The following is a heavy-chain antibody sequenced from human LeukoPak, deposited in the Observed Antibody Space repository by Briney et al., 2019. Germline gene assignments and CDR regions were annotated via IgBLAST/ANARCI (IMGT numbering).Heavy chain of an antibody. Sequence: PGRSLRLSCAASGFTFITYVMHWVRQAPGKGLEWVAVISYDGSNEYYVDSVKGRFTISRDNSKNILYLQMNSLTAEDTAVYYCARDSLKNGYNYDYFDYWGQGTLVTVSS. CDR2: ISYDGSNE. CDR3: ARDSLKNGYNYDYFDY. J-gene: IGHJ4*02. V-gene: IGHV3-30-3*01. D-gene: IGHD5-24*01. CDR1: GFTFITYV.